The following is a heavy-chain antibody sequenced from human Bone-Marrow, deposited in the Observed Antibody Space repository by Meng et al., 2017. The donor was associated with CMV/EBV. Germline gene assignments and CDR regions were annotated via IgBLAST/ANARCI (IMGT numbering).Heavy chain of an antibody. J-gene: IGHJ5*02. CDR2: INAGNGNT. D-gene: IGHD3-9*01. Sequence: FGYTFTTFAFHWVRQAPGQRLVWIGWINAGNGNTTYSQRFQGRVTITSDTSASTAYMELSSLRSADTAVYYRARYAFRYPYNWFDPWGQGTLVTVSS. CDR1: GYTFTTFA. CDR3: ARYAFRYPYNWFDP. V-gene: IGHV1-3*01.